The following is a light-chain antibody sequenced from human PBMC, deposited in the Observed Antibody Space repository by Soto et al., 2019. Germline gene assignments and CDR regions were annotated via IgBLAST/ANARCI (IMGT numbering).Light chain of an antibody. CDR3: TSWTTSTTMM. J-gene: IGLJ3*02. Sequence: QSVLTQPASVSGSPGQSITISCTGTSSDIGAYNFVSWYQQHPGKAPKLMLYDVHSPPSGVSNRFSGSKSGNTASLTISGLSAEDAADYYCTSWTTSTTMMFGGGTKLTVL. CDR2: DVH. CDR1: SSDIGAYNF. V-gene: IGLV2-14*03.